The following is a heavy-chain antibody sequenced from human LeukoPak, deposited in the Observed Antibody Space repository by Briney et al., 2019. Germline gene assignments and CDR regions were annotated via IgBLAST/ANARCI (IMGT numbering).Heavy chain of an antibody. CDR3: ARTYGSSGLGYFDL. V-gene: IGHV4-59*01. CDR1: GGFISSYY. D-gene: IGHD6-25*01. J-gene: IGHJ2*01. Sequence: SETLSLTCTVAGGFISSYYWSWVRQPPGEGLEWLGYIYYSGSTNYSTSLKSRLTISVDTSKNQFSLKLSSVTAADTAVYYCARTYGSSGLGYFDLWGRGTLVTVSS. CDR2: IYYSGST.